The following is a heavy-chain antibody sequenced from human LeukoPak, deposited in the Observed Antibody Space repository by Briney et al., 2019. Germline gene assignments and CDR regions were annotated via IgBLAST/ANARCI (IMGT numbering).Heavy chain of an antibody. CDR1: GGSGDSVSSSTYY. CDR2: IYYTGST. V-gene: IGHV4-39*01. D-gene: IGHD3-9*01. CDR3: ARLSKGRYFDYIFDY. J-gene: IGHJ4*02. Sequence: PSETLSLTCTVSGGSGDSVSSSTYYWGWIRQPPGKGLEWIGNIYYTGSTYYNPSLKSRVTMSVDTSKNQSSLKVSSVTAADTAVYYCARLSKGRYFDYIFDYWGQGTLVTVSP.